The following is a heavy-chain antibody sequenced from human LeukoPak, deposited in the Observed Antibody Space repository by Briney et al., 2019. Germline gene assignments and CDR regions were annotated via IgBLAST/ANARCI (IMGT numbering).Heavy chain of an antibody. D-gene: IGHD2-8*02. Sequence: GRSLRLSCAASGFTFSSYSMNWVRQAPGKGLEWVSSISSSSSYIYYADSVKGRFTISRDNAKNSLYLQMNSLRAEDTAVYYCARDQSAHSPTGYGMDVWGQGTTVTVSS. CDR1: GFTFSSYS. CDR2: ISSSSSYI. V-gene: IGHV3-21*01. CDR3: ARDQSAHSPTGYGMDV. J-gene: IGHJ6*02.